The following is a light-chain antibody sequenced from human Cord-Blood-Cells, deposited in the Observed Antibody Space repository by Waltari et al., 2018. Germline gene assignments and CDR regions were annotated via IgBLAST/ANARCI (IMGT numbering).Light chain of an antibody. CDR3: QQYGSSPAT. CDR1: QSVSSSY. Sequence: ENVLTQSPGTLSLSPGERATLSCRASQSVSSSYLAWYQQKPGQAHRLIIYGASSRATGIPDRFSGSGSGTDFTLTISRLEPEDFAVYYCQQYGSSPATFGQGTKVEIK. CDR2: GAS. J-gene: IGKJ1*01. V-gene: IGKV3-20*01.